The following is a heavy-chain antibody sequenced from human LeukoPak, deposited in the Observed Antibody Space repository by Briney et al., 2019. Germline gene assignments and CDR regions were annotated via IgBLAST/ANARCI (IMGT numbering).Heavy chain of an antibody. J-gene: IGHJ3*02. CDR2: IHHSGST. CDR1: GGSISYYY. D-gene: IGHD3-22*01. V-gene: IGHV4-59*01. CDR3: ARDTYYYDSSDWHVVFDI. Sequence: PSETLSLTCTVSGGSISYYYWSWIRQPPGKGLEWIGYIHHSGSTNSNPSLKSRVTISVDTSKNQFSLKLTSVTAADTAVYYCARDTYYYDSSDWHVVFDIWGQGTMVTVSS.